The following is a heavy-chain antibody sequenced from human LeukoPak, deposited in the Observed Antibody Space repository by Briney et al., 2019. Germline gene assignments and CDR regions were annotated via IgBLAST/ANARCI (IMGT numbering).Heavy chain of an antibody. J-gene: IGHJ6*03. CDR3: ARGGIAGRAVYYYYMDV. D-gene: IGHD6-6*01. V-gene: IGHV3-21*01. CDR1: GFTFRSYT. CDR2: ISAVGTYI. Sequence: GGSLRLSCAASGFTFRSYTIHWVRQAAARGLEGVSSISAVGTYIYYADSVKGRFTISRDNDEKSAYLELSGLTGQDTAIYYCARGGIAGRAVYYYYMDVWGKGTTVTVSS.